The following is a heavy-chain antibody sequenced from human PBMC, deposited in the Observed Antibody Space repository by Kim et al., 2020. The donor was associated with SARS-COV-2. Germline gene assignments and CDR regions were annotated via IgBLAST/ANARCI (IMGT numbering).Heavy chain of an antibody. CDR3: ARVADYGDYEVY. J-gene: IGHJ4*02. Sequence: NYAQKFQGRVTITADKSTSTAYMELSSLRSEDTAVYYCARVADYGDYEVYWGQGTLVTVSS. V-gene: IGHV1-69*04. D-gene: IGHD4-17*01.